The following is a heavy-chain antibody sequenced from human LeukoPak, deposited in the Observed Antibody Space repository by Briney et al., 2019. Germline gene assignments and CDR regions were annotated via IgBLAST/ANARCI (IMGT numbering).Heavy chain of an antibody. J-gene: IGHJ4*02. Sequence: GGTLSLSCVVSGFTFSNGWMSWVCHGPPQGQEWDGRIKSKSERGTTDYPAPVKGRFTISREDSTNTVYLHMNSLNTEYTAVYFCTSDLDCSTSSCYTLDNWGQGTLVAVSP. D-gene: IGHD2-2*02. CDR3: TSDLDCSTSSCYTLDN. CDR1: GFTFSNGW. CDR2: IKSKSERGTT. V-gene: IGHV3-15*01.